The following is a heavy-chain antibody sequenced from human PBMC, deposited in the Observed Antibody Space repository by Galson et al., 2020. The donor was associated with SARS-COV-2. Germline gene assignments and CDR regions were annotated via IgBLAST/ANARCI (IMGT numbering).Heavy chain of an antibody. J-gene: IGHJ3*01. V-gene: IGHV4-30-2*01. CDR3: AAIVVITGSDAFDV. CDR2: IYHGGTT. CDR1: GDSITTGGYS. Sequence: ASETLSLTCAVSGDSITTGGYSWSWIRQLPGKGLEWIGYIYHGGTTEYNPSLKSRVTISLDPSKNQVSLKLSSVTAADTAVYYCAAIVVITGSDAFDVWGQGTMVTVSS. D-gene: IGHD3-22*01.